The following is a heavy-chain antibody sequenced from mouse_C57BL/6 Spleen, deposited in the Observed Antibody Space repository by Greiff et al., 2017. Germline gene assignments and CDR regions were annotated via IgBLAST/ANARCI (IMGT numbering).Heavy chain of an antibody. V-gene: IGHV5-9-1*02. Sequence: EVMLVESGEGLVKPGGSLKLSCAASGFTFSSYAMSWVRQTPEKRLEWVAYISSGGDYIYYADTVKGRFTISSDNARNTLYLQMSSLKAEDTAMYYCTRDPYVGAMDYWGQGTSVTVSS. CDR3: TRDPYVGAMDY. D-gene: IGHD1-1*01. CDR1: GFTFSSYA. J-gene: IGHJ4*01. CDR2: ISSGGDYI.